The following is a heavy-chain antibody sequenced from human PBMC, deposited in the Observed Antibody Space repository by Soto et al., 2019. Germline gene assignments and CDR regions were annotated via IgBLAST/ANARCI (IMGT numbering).Heavy chain of an antibody. V-gene: IGHV1-2*04. J-gene: IGHJ3*02. CDR1: GYTFTGYY. CDR3: ARNRRTSGDSSGYYSCAFDI. CDR2: INPNSGGT. D-gene: IGHD3-22*01. Sequence: SVKVSCKASGYTFTGYYMHWVRQAPGQGLEWMGWINPNSGGTNYAQKFQGWVTMTRDTSISTAYMELSRLRYDDTAVYYCARNRRTSGDSSGYYSCAFDIWGQGTMVTV.